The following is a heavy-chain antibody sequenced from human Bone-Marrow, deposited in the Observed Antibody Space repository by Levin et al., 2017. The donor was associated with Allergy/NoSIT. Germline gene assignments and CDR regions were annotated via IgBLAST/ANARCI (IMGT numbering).Heavy chain of an antibody. D-gene: IGHD1-1*01. CDR3: VAIVWDTVNL. CDR2: VDQGGGNT. Sequence: PPGGSLRLSCAASGFAFSRHWMHWVRQVPGEGLVWVSHVDQGGGNTAYADSVRGRFAISRDNAKNMFYLQMNSLTPEDTAVYYCVAIVWDTVNLWGQGALVTVSS. V-gene: IGHV3-74*01. J-gene: IGHJ4*02. CDR1: GFAFSRHW.